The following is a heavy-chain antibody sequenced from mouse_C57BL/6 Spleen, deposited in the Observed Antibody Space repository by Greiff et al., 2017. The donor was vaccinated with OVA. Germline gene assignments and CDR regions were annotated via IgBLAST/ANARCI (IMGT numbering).Heavy chain of an antibody. CDR1: GYTFTSYT. D-gene: IGHD1-1*01. CDR2: INPSSGYT. Sequence: VQLQQSGADLARPGASVKMSCKASGYTFTSYTMHWVKQRPGQGLEWIGYINPSSGYTKYNQKFKDKATLTADKSSSTAYMQLSSLTSEDSAVYYCAKSGATVVGTAMDYWGQGTSVTVSS. J-gene: IGHJ4*01. V-gene: IGHV1-4*01. CDR3: AKSGATVVGTAMDY.